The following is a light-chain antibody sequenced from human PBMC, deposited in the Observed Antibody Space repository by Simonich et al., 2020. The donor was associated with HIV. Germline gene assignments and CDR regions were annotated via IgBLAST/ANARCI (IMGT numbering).Light chain of an antibody. Sequence: EIVMTQSPATLSVSPGERATLSCRASQSGSSNLAWYQQKPGQAPRLLIYGASTRATGIPARFSGSGSGTECTLTISSMQSEDFAVYYCQQYNNWPPYTFGQGTKLEIK. CDR3: QQYNNWPPYT. V-gene: IGKV3-15*01. CDR2: GAS. CDR1: QSGSSN. J-gene: IGKJ2*01.